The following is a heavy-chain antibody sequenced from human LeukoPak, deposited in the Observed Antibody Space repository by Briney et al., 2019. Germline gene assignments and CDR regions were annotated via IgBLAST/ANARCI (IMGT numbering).Heavy chain of an antibody. Sequence: GGSLRLSCAASGFTFSDYSMAWVRQAPGKGLEWVSVISGRSGAIFYADSVKGRFTISRDNSKNMLHLQVSSLRAEDTAVYYCAREGDRGVVVAAYFDFWGQGTVVTLSS. CDR1: GFTFSDYS. V-gene: IGHV3-23*01. D-gene: IGHD5-12*01. CDR3: AREGDRGVVVAAYFDF. J-gene: IGHJ4*02. CDR2: ISGRSGAI.